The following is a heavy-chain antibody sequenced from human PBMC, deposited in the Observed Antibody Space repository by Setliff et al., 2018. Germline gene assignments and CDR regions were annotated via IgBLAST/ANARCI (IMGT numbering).Heavy chain of an antibody. CDR1: GGSISSSSYY. CDR3: AREPNYYDSSGGFDC. D-gene: IGHD3-22*01. J-gene: IGHJ4*02. V-gene: IGHV4-39*07. CDR2: IYYSGST. Sequence: PSETLSLTCTVSGGSISSSSYYWGWIRQPPGKGLEWIGSIYYSGSTYYNPSLKSRVTISVDTSKNQFSLKPSSVTAADTAVYYCAREPNYYDSSGGFDCWGQGTLVTVSS.